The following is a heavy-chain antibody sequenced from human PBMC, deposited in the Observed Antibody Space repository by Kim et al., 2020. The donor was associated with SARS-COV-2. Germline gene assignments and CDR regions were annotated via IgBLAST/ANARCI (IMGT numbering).Heavy chain of an antibody. V-gene: IGHV4-39*01. D-gene: IGHD6-19*01. CDR1: GGSISSSSYY. CDR3: ARITGWYDEITHLPAFDI. Sequence: SETLSLTCIVSGGSISSSSYYWGWIRQPPGKGLEWIGSIFYSGSTYYNPSLKSRLTISVDTSKNQFSLKLNSVTAADTAVYYCARITGWYDEITHLPAFDIWGQGTMVTVSS. CDR2: IFYSGST. J-gene: IGHJ3*02.